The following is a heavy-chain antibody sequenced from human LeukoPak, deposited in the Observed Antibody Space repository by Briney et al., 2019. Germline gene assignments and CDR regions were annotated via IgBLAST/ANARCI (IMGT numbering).Heavy chain of an antibody. CDR3: ASAGIVGATRAFDY. Sequence: PSETLSLTCTISGGSVSDYYWSWLRQSPGKGLEWIGYIYHTGSTSYSPSLKSRVTISADTSQNQFSLKLSSVTAADTAVYYCASAGIVGATRAFDYWGQGTLVTVSS. V-gene: IGHV4-59*02. CDR2: IYHTGST. D-gene: IGHD1-26*01. J-gene: IGHJ4*02. CDR1: GGSVSDYY.